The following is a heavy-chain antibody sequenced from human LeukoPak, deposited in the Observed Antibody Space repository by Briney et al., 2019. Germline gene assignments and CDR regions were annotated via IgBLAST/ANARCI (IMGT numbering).Heavy chain of an antibody. D-gene: IGHD6-13*01. Sequence: SETLSLTCTVSGGSISSSSYYWGWIRQPPGKGLEWIGSIYYSGSTYYNPSLKSRVTISVDTSKNQFSLKLSSVTAADTAVYYCARNEVGSSSWYIYYYYMDVWGKGTTVTVSS. CDR3: ARNEVGSSSWYIYYYYMDV. CDR1: GGSISSSSYY. V-gene: IGHV4-39*01. J-gene: IGHJ6*03. CDR2: IYYSGST.